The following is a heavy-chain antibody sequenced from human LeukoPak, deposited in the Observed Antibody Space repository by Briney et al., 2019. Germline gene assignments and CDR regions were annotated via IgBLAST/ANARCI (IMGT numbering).Heavy chain of an antibody. Sequence: ASVKVSCKVSGYTLTELSMHWVRQAPGKGLEWMGGFDPEDGETIYAQKFQGRVTMTEDTSTDTAYMELSSLRSEDTAVYYCATGPSYDILTGYFYDYWGQGTLVTVSS. CDR2: FDPEDGET. J-gene: IGHJ4*02. V-gene: IGHV1-24*01. D-gene: IGHD3-9*01. CDR3: ATGPSYDILTGYFYDY. CDR1: GYTLTELS.